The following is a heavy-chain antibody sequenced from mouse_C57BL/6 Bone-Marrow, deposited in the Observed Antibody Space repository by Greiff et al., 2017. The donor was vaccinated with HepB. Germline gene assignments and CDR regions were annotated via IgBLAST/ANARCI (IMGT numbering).Heavy chain of an antibody. CDR1: GFPITSGYY. CDR2: ITHSGET. Sequence: VQLVESGPGLVKPSQSLFLTCSITGFPITSGYYWIWIRQSPGKPLEWMGYITHSGETFYNPSLQSPISITRETSKNQFFLQLNSVTTEDTAMYYCAGDRTGGGFAYWGQGTLVTVSA. CDR3: AGDRTGGGFAY. J-gene: IGHJ3*01. D-gene: IGHD4-1*01. V-gene: IGHV12-3*01.